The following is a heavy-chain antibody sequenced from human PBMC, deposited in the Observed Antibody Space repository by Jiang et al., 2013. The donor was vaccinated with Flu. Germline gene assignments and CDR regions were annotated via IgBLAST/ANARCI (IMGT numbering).Heavy chain of an antibody. J-gene: IGHJ4*02. CDR3: ARDLGWELLGITGY. Sequence: APGQGLEWMGWISAYNGNTNYAQKLQGRVTMTTDTSTSTAYMELRSLRSDDTAVYYCARDLGWELLGITGYWGQGTLVTVSS. V-gene: IGHV1-18*01. D-gene: IGHD1-26*01. CDR2: ISAYNGNT.